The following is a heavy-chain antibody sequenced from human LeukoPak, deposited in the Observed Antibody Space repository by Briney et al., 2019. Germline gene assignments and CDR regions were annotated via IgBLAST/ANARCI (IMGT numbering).Heavy chain of an antibody. CDR3: TRRAAGGYFDP. CDR2: IRSKANSYAT. Sequence: GGSLKLSCAASGFTFSGSAMHWVRQASGKGLEWVGRIRSKANSYATAYAASVKGRFTISRDDSKNTAYLQMNSLKTEDTAVYYCTRRAAGGYFDPWGQGTLVTVSS. CDR1: GFTFSGSA. J-gene: IGHJ5*02. D-gene: IGHD6-13*01. V-gene: IGHV3-73*01.